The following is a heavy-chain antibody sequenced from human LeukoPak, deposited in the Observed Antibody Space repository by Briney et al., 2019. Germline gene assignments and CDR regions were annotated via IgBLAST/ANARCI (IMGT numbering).Heavy chain of an antibody. D-gene: IGHD6-19*01. CDR2: IHYSGST. CDR1: GGSISSYY. J-gene: IGHJ3*01. V-gene: IGHV4-59*08. Sequence: SETLSLTCTVSGGSISSYYWSWIRQPPGKGLEWIGYIHYSGSTNYSPSLKSRVTISVDTSKNRFSLRLSSLTAADTAVYSCAGSGWSFDAFDFWGQGTMVTVSS. CDR3: AGSGWSFDAFDF.